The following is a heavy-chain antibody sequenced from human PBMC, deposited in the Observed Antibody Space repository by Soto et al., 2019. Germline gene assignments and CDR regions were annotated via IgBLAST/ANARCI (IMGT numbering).Heavy chain of an antibody. CDR2: IIPIFVTA. Sequence: QVQLVQSGAEVKKPGASVNVSCKAAGGTFSSYAISWVRQAPGQGLEWMGGIIPIFVTANYAQKFQGRVTITADYSPSTAYMELSSLRSEDTAVYYCARDLSRYGSGALDYWGQGTLVTVSS. D-gene: IGHD3-10*01. V-gene: IGHV1-69*01. J-gene: IGHJ4*02. CDR1: GGTFSSYA. CDR3: ARDLSRYGSGALDY.